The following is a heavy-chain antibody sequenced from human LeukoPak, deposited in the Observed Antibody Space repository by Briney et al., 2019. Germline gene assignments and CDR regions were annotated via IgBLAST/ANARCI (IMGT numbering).Heavy chain of an antibody. V-gene: IGHV4-61*02. D-gene: IGHD1-26*01. CDR2: IYTSGST. CDR3: ASPSGTYYSRFHY. J-gene: IGHJ4*02. Sequence: ASQTLSLTCTVSGGSISSGSYYWTWIRQPAGKGLEWIGRIYTSGSTNYTPSLKSRVTISVDTSKNQFSLKLTSVTAADAAVYYCASPSGTYYSRFHYWGQGALVTVSS. CDR1: GGSISSGSYY.